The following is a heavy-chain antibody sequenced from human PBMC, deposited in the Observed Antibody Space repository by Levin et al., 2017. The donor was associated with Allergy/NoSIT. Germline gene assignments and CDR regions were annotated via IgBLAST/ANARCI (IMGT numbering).Heavy chain of an antibody. J-gene: IGHJ4*02. V-gene: IGHV5-51*01. Sequence: GLEWVGIIYPGDSDTIYSPSFQGQVTISADNSITTAYLQWSSLKASDTATYYCARRGRDCSSTKCYFYLDYWGQGTRVTVSS. CDR3: ARRGRDCSSTKCYFYLDY. D-gene: IGHD2-2*01. CDR2: IYPGDSDT.